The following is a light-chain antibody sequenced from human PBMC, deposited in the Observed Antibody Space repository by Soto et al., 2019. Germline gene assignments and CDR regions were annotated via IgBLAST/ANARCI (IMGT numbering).Light chain of an antibody. J-gene: IGKJ1*01. CDR1: QSVSSH. Sequence: EIVFTQSPGTLSLSPGERATLSCRDSQSVSSHLAWYQQKPGQAPRLLIHDASNRDTGIPARFSGSGSGTEFTLTISSLQSEDFAVYYCQQYNNWTWTFGQGTKVDIK. CDR3: QQYNNWTWT. V-gene: IGKV3-15*01. CDR2: DAS.